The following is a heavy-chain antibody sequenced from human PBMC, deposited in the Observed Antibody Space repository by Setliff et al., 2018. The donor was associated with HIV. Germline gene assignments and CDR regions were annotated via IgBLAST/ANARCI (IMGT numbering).Heavy chain of an antibody. V-gene: IGHV3-23*01. J-gene: IGHJ3*02. CDR1: GFSFSNYA. D-gene: IGHD1-26*01. CDR3: ALRQRGGLVGAGNAFDI. Sequence: GGSLRLSCAASGFSFSNYAMTWGRQAPGKGREWVSTIAKGINTYYADYVRGRFTISKDNSKNPLYLQMNSLRAEDTAKYYCALRQRGGLVGAGNAFDIWGQGTMVTVSS. CDR2: IAKGINT.